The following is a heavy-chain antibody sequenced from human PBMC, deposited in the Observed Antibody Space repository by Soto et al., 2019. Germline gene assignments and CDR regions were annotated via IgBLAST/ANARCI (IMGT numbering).Heavy chain of an antibody. Sequence: SQTLSLTCALSGDSVSSNSAAWNWVRQSPSRGLEWLGRTYYRSRWYNDYAVSVKSRVIVNPDTSKNQFSLQLKSVTPEDTAIYYCTRTEGYFGYWGQGTPVTVSS. J-gene: IGHJ4*02. CDR3: TRTEGYFGY. CDR1: GDSVSSNSAA. CDR2: TYYRSRWYN. V-gene: IGHV6-1*01.